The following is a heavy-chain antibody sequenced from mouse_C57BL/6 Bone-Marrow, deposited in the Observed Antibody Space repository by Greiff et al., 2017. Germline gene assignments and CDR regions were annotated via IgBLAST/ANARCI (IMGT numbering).Heavy chain of an antibody. D-gene: IGHD1-1*01. Sequence: EVQGVESGGDLVKPGGSLKLSCAASGFTFSSYGMSWVRQTPDKRLEWVATISSGGSYTYYPDSVKGRFTISRDNAKNTLYLQMSSLKSEDTAMYYCARRLRSRYYAMDYWGQGTSVTVSS. CDR2: ISSGGSYT. CDR1: GFTFSSYG. J-gene: IGHJ4*01. CDR3: ARRLRSRYYAMDY. V-gene: IGHV5-6*01.